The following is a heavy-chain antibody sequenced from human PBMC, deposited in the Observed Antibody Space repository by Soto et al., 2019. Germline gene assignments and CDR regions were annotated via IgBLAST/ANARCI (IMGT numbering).Heavy chain of an antibody. CDR1: GFTFSSYW. Sequence: PGGSLRLSCAASGFTFSSYWMHWVRQAPGKGLVWVSRINSDGSSTSYADSVKGRFTISRDNAKNTLYLQMNSLRAEDTAVYYCARRAAAGPLDYWGQGTLVTVSS. J-gene: IGHJ4*02. CDR3: ARRAAAGPLDY. CDR2: INSDGSST. V-gene: IGHV3-74*01. D-gene: IGHD6-13*01.